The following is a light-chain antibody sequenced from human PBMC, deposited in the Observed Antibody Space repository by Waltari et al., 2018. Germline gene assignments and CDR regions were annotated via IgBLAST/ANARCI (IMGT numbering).Light chain of an antibody. Sequence: SYELTQPPSVSVSPGQTARITCSGDALPKQYSFWYQQRSGQAPVVVIYKDTGRPPGIPERFSGSSSGTRVTLTISGVQAEDEADYYCQSTDNSGTYVVFGGGTKLTVL. CDR3: QSTDNSGTYVV. CDR1: ALPKQY. CDR2: KDT. J-gene: IGLJ2*01. V-gene: IGLV3-25*03.